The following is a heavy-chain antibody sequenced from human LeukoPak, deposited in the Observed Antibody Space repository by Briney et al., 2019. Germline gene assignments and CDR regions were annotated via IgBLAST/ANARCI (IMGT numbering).Heavy chain of an antibody. Sequence: GGSLRLSCAASEFTFSTYNMNWVRQAPGKGLEWVASISSSSSYIYYADSVKGRFTISRDNAKNSLYLQMNSLRAEDTAVYYCAELGITMIGGVWGKGTTVTISS. V-gene: IGHV3-21*01. J-gene: IGHJ6*04. D-gene: IGHD3-10*02. CDR2: ISSSSSYI. CDR1: EFTFSTYN. CDR3: AELGITMIGGV.